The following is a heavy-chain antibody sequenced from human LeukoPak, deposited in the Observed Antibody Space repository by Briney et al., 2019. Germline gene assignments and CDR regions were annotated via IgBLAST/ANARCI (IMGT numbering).Heavy chain of an antibody. CDR1: GGTFSSYA. CDR2: IIPIFGTA. V-gene: IGHV1-69*06. J-gene: IGHJ4*02. D-gene: IGHD2-21*01. Sequence: ASVKVSCKASGGTFSSYAISWVRQAPGQGLEWMGGIIPIFGTANYAQKFQGRVTITADKSTSTAYMELSSLRSEDTAVYYCATDVMVISLPGFDYWGQGTLVTVSS. CDR3: ATDVMVISLPGFDY.